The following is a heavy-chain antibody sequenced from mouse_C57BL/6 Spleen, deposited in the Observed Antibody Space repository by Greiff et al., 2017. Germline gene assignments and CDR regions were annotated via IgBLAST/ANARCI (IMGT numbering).Heavy chain of an antibody. CDR2: IDPSDSYT. V-gene: IGHV1-59*01. CDR3: AREMVTTRYFDD. CDR1: GYTFTSYW. D-gene: IGHD2-2*01. Sequence: VQLQQPGAELVRPGTSVKLSCKASGYTFTSYWMHWVKQRPGQGLEWIGVIDPSDSYTNYNQKFKGKATLTVDTSSSTAYMQLSSLTSEDSAVYYCAREMVTTRYFDDRGQGTTPTVSP. J-gene: IGHJ2*01.